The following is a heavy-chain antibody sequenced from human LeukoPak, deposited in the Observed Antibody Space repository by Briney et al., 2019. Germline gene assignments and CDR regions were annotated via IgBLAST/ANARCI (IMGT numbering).Heavy chain of an antibody. CDR3: ARDGWEYQLLYARWMMSGFDP. Sequence: PGGSLRLSCAASGFTFSDYYMSWIRQAPGKGLEWVSYISSSGSTIYYADSVKGRFTISRDNAKNSLYLQMNSLRAEDTAVYYCARDGWEYQLLYARWMMSGFDPWGQGTLVTVSS. D-gene: IGHD2-2*02. V-gene: IGHV3-11*04. CDR1: GFTFSDYY. CDR2: ISSSGSTI. J-gene: IGHJ5*02.